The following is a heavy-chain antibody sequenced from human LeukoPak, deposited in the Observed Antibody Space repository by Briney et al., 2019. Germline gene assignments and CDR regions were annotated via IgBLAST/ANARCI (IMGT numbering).Heavy chain of an antibody. Sequence: GASVKVSCKASGYTSTSYGISWARDAPGQGLEWMGWISAYNGNTNYAQKLQGRVTMTTDTSTSTVYMELRSLRSDDTAEYYCARASPDYGDPEPYYYYYYYMDLWGKGTTVPVSS. CDR1: GYTSTSYG. CDR3: ARASPDYGDPEPYYYYYYYMDL. J-gene: IGHJ6*03. V-gene: IGHV1-18*01. D-gene: IGHD4-17*01. CDR2: ISAYNGNT.